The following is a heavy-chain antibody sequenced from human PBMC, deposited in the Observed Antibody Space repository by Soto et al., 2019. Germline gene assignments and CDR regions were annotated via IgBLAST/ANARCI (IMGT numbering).Heavy chain of an antibody. D-gene: IGHD5-12*01. CDR1: GYTFTSYY. Sequence: ASVKVSCKASGYTFTSYYMHWVRHAPGQWLEWMGIINPSGGSTSYAQKFQGRVTMTRDTSTSTVYMELSSLRSEDTAVYYCARDGGSVATPLYYFDYWGQGTLVTVSS. J-gene: IGHJ4*02. CDR3: ARDGGSVATPLYYFDY. V-gene: IGHV1-46*01. CDR2: INPSGGST.